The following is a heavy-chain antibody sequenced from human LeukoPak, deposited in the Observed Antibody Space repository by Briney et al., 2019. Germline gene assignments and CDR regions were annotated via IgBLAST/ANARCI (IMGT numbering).Heavy chain of an antibody. CDR1: AYSISDGWV. CDR3: SRLSHVAGAPKVSWFDP. CDR2: IYRSGTT. D-gene: IGHD1-26*01. J-gene: IGHJ5*02. Sequence: SETLSLTCTVSAYSISDGWVWGMIRRPPGKGLEWIGSIYRSGTTYYNPSLKSRVTMSVDTSNNQFSLKLTSVTAADTAMYYCSRLSHVAGAPKVSWFDPWGQGTLVTVSS. V-gene: IGHV4-38-2*02.